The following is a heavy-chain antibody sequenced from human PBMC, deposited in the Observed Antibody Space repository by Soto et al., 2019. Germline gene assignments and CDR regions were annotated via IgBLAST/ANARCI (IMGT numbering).Heavy chain of an antibody. CDR2: IRSKAYGGTT. D-gene: IGHD2-21*02. J-gene: IGHJ4*02. V-gene: IGHV3-49*03. CDR1: GFTFGDYA. Sequence: GGSLRLSCTASGFTFGDYAMSWFRQAPGKGLEWVGFIRSKAYGGTTEYAASVKGRFTISRDDSKSIAYLQMNSLKTEDTAVYYCTRHPYCGGDCYEPLQFDYWGQGTLVTVSS. CDR3: TRHPYCGGDCYEPLQFDY.